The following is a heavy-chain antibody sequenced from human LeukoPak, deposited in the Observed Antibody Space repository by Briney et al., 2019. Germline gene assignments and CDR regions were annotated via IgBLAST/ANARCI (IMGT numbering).Heavy chain of an antibody. J-gene: IGHJ6*04. Sequence: GGSLRLSCAASGFTFSSYWMSWVRQAPGKGLEYVSAISSNGGSTYYADSVKGRFTISRDNSKNTLYLQMSSLRAEDTAVYYCVRSVCSGGSCNYYYYGMDVWGKGTTVTVSS. D-gene: IGHD2-15*01. CDR3: VRSVCSGGSCNYYYYGMDV. CDR1: GFTFSSYW. CDR2: ISSNGGST. V-gene: IGHV3-64D*06.